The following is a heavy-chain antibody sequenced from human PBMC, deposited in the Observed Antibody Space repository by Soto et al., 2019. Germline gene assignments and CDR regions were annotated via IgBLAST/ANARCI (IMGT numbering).Heavy chain of an antibody. Sequence: PSETLSLTCAVYGGSFSGYYWSWIRQPPGKGLEWIGEINHSGSTNYNPSLKSRVTISVDTSKNQFSLKLSSVTAADTAVYYCARSLAVAGNFDYWGQGTLVTVSS. J-gene: IGHJ4*02. D-gene: IGHD6-19*01. CDR1: GGSFSGYY. CDR2: INHSGST. V-gene: IGHV4-34*01. CDR3: ARSLAVAGNFDY.